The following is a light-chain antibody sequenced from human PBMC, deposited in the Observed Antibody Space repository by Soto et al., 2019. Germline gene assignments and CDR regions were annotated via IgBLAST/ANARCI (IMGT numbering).Light chain of an antibody. Sequence: TRSSATVSLSLGESATLSVRASQSVTNSFLAWYQQKPGQAPRLLIYGASTRATGIPARFSGSGSGTEFTLTIISLQSEDFAVYYCQQYNNWRTFGQGTKVDIK. CDR3: QQYNNWRT. CDR2: GAS. V-gene: IGKV3-15*01. J-gene: IGKJ1*01. CDR1: QSVTNS.